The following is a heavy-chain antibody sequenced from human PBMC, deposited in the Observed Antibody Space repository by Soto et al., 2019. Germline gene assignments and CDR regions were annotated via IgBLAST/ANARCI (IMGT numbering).Heavy chain of an antibody. J-gene: IGHJ5*02. CDR3: AKDPYHSVTGYNNWFDP. CDR2: ISWNSGNI. V-gene: IGHV3-9*01. Sequence: EVQLVESGGALVQPGRSLRLSCAASGFTFHNYAMHWVRQAPGKGLEWVAGISWNSGNIDFGDSVKGRFTISRDNAKNSLYLQMNSLRPEDTAVYYCAKDPYHSVTGYNNWFDPWVQGTLVTVSS. D-gene: IGHD3-9*01. CDR1: GFTFHNYA.